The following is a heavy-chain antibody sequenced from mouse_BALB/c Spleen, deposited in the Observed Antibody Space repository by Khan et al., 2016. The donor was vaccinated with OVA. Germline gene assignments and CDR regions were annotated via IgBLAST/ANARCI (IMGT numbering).Heavy chain of an antibody. V-gene: IGHV3-1*02. CDR3: ERDSNDMAD. CDR1: GYSITSGYS. D-gene: IGHD2-5*01. CDR2: IYYRGSI. J-gene: IGHJ4*01. Sequence: VQLKESGPDLVKPSQSLALTCTVTGYSITSGYSWHWIRQFQGNKLEWMGYIYYRGSINYNPSLKSRISITRDTSKNQAFLPLISVTPEDTAIYYCERDSNDMADWGQGTSVTVSS.